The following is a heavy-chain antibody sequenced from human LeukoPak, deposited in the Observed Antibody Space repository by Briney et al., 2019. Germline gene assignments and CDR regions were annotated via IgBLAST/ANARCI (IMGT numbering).Heavy chain of an antibody. CDR3: ARDPDTAMVIGSYYFDY. Sequence: ASVTVSFKASGYTFTSYYMHWVRQAPGQGLEWMGLINPSGGSTSYAQKFQGRVTMTRDTSTSTVYMELSSLRSEDTAVYYCARDPDTAMVIGSYYFDYWGQGTLVTVSS. D-gene: IGHD5-18*01. J-gene: IGHJ4*02. V-gene: IGHV1-46*01. CDR2: INPSGGST. CDR1: GYTFTSYY.